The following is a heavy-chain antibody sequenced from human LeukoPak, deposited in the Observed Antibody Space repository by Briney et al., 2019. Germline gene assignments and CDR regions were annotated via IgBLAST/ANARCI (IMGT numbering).Heavy chain of an antibody. J-gene: IGHJ3*02. D-gene: IGHD3-22*01. CDR3: AIGRSGYYYAFDI. CDR2: MNPNSGNT. Sequence: GASVKVSCKASGYTFTSYDINWVRQATGQGLEWTGWMNPNSGNTGYAQKFQGRVTMTRNTSISTAYMELSSLRSEDTAVYYCAIGRSGYYYAFDIWGQGTMVTVSS. V-gene: IGHV1-8*01. CDR1: GYTFTSYD.